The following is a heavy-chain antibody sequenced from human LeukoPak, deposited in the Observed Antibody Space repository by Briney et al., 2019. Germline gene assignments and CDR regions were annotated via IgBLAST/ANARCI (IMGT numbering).Heavy chain of an antibody. CDR2: IFRSGDP. D-gene: IGHD3-22*01. V-gene: IGHV4-31*03. CDR1: GGSISSGDYY. CDR3: ARDGNWYYYDSSGNSHRRGDFDV. Sequence: SETLSLTCTVSGGSISSGDYYWSWIRQHPGKGLEWIGSIFRSGDPYYNPSLRSRVTISVDTSKNQFSLKLISVTAADTAVYYCARDGNWYYYDSSGNSHRRGDFDVWGQGTMVTVSS. J-gene: IGHJ3*01.